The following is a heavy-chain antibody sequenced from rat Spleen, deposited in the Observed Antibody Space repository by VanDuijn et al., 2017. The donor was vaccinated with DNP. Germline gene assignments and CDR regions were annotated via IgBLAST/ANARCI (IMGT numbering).Heavy chain of an antibody. V-gene: IGHV5-7*01. CDR3: ARQRVMYTTATGFAY. J-gene: IGHJ3*01. D-gene: IGHD1-6*01. CDR1: GFTFSDYN. CDR2: TTTTGGTS. Sequence: EVQLVESGGGLVQPGRSLKLSCAASGFTFSDYNMAWVRQAPKKGLEWVATTTTTGGTSYYRDSVKGRFTISRDNAKSSLYLQMNSLRSEDTATYYCARQRVMYTTATGFAYWGQGTLVTVSS.